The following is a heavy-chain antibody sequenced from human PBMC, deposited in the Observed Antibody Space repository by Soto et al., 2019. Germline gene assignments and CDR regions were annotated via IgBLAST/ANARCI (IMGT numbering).Heavy chain of an antibody. V-gene: IGHV4-4*02. Sequence: PSETLSLTCAVSGASIGTTYWWSCVRQPPGKGLEWIGEIYEIGRTNYNSSLESRVTISVDKSKNQFSLQLTSLTAADTAVYYCARNSFSTSSYNFLDPRGQGVLVPVSS. CDR2: IYEIGRT. CDR3: ARNSFSTSSYNFLDP. D-gene: IGHD6-6*01. CDR1: GASIGTTYW. J-gene: IGHJ5*02.